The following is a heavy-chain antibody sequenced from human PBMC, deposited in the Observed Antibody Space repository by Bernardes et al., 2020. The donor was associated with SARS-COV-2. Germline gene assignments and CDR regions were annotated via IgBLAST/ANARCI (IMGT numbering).Heavy chain of an antibody. V-gene: IGHV2-5*02. CDR3: AHRGLTMVRGSFDP. CDR1: GFSLSTSGVG. D-gene: IGHD3-10*01. Sequence: SVPTLVKPTQTLTLTCTFSGFSLSTSGVGVGWIRQPPGKALEWLALIYWDDDKRYSPSLKSRLTITKDTSKNQVVLTMTNMDPVDTATYYCAHRGLTMVRGSFDPWGQGTLVTVSS. J-gene: IGHJ5*02. CDR2: IYWDDDK.